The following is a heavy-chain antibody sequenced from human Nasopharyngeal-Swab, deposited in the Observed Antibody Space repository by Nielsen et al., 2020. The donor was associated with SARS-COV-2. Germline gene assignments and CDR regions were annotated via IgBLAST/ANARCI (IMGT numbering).Heavy chain of an antibody. Sequence: GESLKISCAASGFTFSSYGMHWVRPAPGKGLEWVAFIRFDGSNKYYADSVKGRFTISRANSKNKRYLQMNSLRAEDTDVYYGTKAGDRDGYGDFCLDYWGQGTLVTVSS. CDR2: IRFDGSNK. CDR3: TKAGDRDGYGDFCLDY. J-gene: IGHJ4*02. V-gene: IGHV3-30*02. CDR1: GFTFSSYG. D-gene: IGHD4-17*01.